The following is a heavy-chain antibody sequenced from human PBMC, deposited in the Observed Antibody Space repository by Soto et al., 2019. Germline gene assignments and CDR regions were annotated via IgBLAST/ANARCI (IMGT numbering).Heavy chain of an antibody. D-gene: IGHD4-17*01. V-gene: IGHV3-53*01. CDR1: GFTVSSNY. Sequence: PGGSLRLSCAAPGFTVSSNYMSWVRQAPGKGLEWVSVIYSCGSTYYADSVKGRFTISRDNSKNTLYLQMNSLRAEDTAVYYCVRLGNPDYGAAFDILVQGTMVTVSS. CDR2: IYSCGST. CDR3: VRLGNPDYGAAFDI. J-gene: IGHJ3*02.